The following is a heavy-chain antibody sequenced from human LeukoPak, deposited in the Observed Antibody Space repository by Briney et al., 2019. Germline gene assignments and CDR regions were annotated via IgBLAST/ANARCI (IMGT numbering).Heavy chain of an antibody. V-gene: IGHV4-38-2*01. J-gene: IGHJ3*02. CDR1: GYSIRSGYY. D-gene: IGHD3-3*01. CDR3: AGGGRFDAFDI. Sequence: SKTLSLTCAVSGYSIRSGYYWGWIRQPPGKGLEWIGNIYESGSTYYNPSLKSPVTISVDTSKSQFSLKLSSVTAADTAVYYCAGGGRFDAFDIWGQGTMVSVSS. CDR2: IYESGST.